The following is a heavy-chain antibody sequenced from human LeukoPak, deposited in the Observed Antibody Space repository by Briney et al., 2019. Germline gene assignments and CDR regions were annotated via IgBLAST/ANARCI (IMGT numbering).Heavy chain of an antibody. CDR3: ARARYFDY. CDR2: IKEDGSEK. V-gene: IGHV3-7*01. Sequence: PGGSLRLSCTASGFTFGDYAITWVRQAPGKGLEWVANIKEDGSEKYYVDSVKGRFTISRDNAKNSLYLQMNSLRAEDTAVYYCARARYFDYWGQGTLVTVSS. CDR1: GFTFGDYA. J-gene: IGHJ4*02.